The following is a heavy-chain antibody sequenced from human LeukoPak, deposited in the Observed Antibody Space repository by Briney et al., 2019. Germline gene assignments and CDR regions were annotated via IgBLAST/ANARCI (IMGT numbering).Heavy chain of an antibody. CDR1: GYTFTSYA. V-gene: IGHV7-4-1*02. Sequence: ASVKVSCKASGYTFTSYAMNWVRQAPGQGLEWLGWINTNTGNPTCAQGFTGRFVFSLDTSVSTAYLQISSLKAEDTAVYYCARGHSSWYPDYWGQGTLVTVSS. J-gene: IGHJ4*02. CDR3: ARGHSSWYPDY. D-gene: IGHD6-13*01. CDR2: INTNTGNP.